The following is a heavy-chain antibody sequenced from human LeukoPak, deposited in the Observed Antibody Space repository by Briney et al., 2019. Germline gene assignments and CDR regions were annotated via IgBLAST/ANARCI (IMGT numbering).Heavy chain of an antibody. Sequence: GGSLRLSCAASGFTVSSNYLTWVRQAPGKGLEWVSYIYGDSSRNYAASVKGRFTISRDNSKNTLYLKMNSLRAEDTAVYFRARGRPPGDWGQGTLVTVSS. CDR3: ARGRPPGD. CDR2: IYGDSSR. D-gene: IGHD1-26*01. J-gene: IGHJ4*02. CDR1: GFTVSSNY. V-gene: IGHV3-53*01.